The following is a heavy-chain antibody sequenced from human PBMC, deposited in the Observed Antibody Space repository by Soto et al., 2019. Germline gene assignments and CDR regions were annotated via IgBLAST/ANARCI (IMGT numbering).Heavy chain of an antibody. CDR1: GVTFSSYA. J-gene: IGHJ4*03. D-gene: IGHD3-22*01. V-gene: IGHV3-23*01. Sequence: PGGSLKLSCAASGVTFSSYAMSWVRQAPGKGLEWVSEISGSGGSTYYADSVKGRFTFSSDTSKHTLHLQMNSMTAENTAVYYCAKVGLSYYVSSCERKGQGYIDFWGQGTLGT. CDR2: ISGSGGST. CDR3: AKVGLSYYVSSCERKGQGYIDF.